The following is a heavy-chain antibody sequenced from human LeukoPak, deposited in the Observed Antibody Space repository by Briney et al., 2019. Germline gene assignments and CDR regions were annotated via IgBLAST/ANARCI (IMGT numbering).Heavy chain of an antibody. CDR3: AKDPDSSSWINWFDP. CDR2: ISSSSSYI. V-gene: IGHV3-21*04. CDR1: GFTFSSYI. Sequence: GGSLRLSCAASGFTFSSYIMNWVRQAPGKGLEWVSSISSSSSYIYYADSVKGRFTISRDNAKDSLYLQMNSLRAEDTAVYYCAKDPDSSSWINWFDPWGQGTLVTVSS. D-gene: IGHD6-13*01. J-gene: IGHJ5*02.